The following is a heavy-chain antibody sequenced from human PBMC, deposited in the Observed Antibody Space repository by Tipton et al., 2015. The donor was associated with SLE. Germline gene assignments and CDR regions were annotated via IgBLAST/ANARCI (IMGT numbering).Heavy chain of an antibody. J-gene: IGHJ3*02. CDR3: ARDREYNYGYSDAFDI. D-gene: IGHD5-18*01. CDR2: INPNPNSGST. V-gene: IGHV1-2*02. Sequence: QLVQSGPEVKKPGASVKVSCKASGYTFTGHYIHWVRQAPGRGFEWMGWINPNPNSGSTNFAQKFQGRVTMTRDTSISTVYMELSSLRSDDTAIYYCARDREYNYGYSDAFDIWGRGTMVTVSS. CDR1: GYTFTGHY.